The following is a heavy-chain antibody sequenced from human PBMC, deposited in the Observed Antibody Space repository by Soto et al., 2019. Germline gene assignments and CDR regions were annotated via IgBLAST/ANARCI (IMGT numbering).Heavy chain of an antibody. J-gene: IGHJ4*02. CDR3: ARVVTTATPYYFDY. CDR1: GFTVSNNY. V-gene: IGHV3-53*01. D-gene: IGHD4-17*01. CDR2: IYGGGST. Sequence: EVQLVESGGGLIQPGGSLRLSCAASGFTVSNNYMSWVLQAPGKGLEWVSVIYGGGSTDYADSVKGRFTISRDNSKNTLYLQMNSLRAEDTAVYYCARVVTTATPYYFDYWGQGTLVTVSS.